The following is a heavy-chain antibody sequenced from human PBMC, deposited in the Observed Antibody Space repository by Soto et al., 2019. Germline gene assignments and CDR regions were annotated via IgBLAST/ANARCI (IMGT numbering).Heavy chain of an antibody. Sequence: GGSLRLSCAASGFTFSSYGMHWVRQAPGKGLEWVAGIWYDGSNKYYADSVKGRFTISRDNFKNTLYLQMNSLRAEDTAVYYCARDRGAAAGKVGYYYYYGMDVWGQGTTVTVS. CDR3: ARDRGAAAGKVGYYYYYGMDV. CDR2: IWYDGSNK. V-gene: IGHV3-33*01. CDR1: GFTFSSYG. J-gene: IGHJ6*02. D-gene: IGHD6-13*01.